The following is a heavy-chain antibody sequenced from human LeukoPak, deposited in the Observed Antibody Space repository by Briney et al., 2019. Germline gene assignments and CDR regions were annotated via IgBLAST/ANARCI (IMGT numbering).Heavy chain of an antibody. V-gene: IGHV3-48*04. J-gene: IGHJ4*02. CDR1: GFALNSYI. Sequence: GGSLRLSCEASGFALNSYIMSWVRQAPGKGLEWISQISISSSTIYYRDSVKGRFTISRDNAKNSLYLQMNSLRAEDTAVYYCARDGTVRGKNGCFDFWGQGTLVTVSS. D-gene: IGHD3-10*01. CDR3: ARDGTVRGKNGCFDF. CDR2: ISISSSTI.